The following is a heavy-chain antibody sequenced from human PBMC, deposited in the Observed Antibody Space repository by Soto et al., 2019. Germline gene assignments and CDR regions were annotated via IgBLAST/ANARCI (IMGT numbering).Heavy chain of an antibody. Sequence: SETLSLTCRISGGSISSYYWNWIRQAPGMGLEXXGEIXSXGXXXXXXSLKSRLSISLDTSRDQFSIKLTSVTAADTAVYYCARGQDRAKVGYWGQGTLVTVSS. J-gene: IGHJ4*02. CDR3: ARGQDRAKVGY. V-gene: IGHV4-34*01. CDR1: GGSISSYY. CDR2: IXSXGXX. D-gene: IGHD1-26*01.